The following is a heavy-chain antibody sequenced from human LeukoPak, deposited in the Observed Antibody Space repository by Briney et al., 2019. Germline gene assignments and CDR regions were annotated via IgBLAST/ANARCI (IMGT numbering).Heavy chain of an antibody. CDR2: IYYSGST. Sequence: PSETLSLTCSVSGASISSSSYFWGWIRQPPGKGLEWIGSIYYSGSTYYNPSLKSRVTISGDTSKKQFSLKLSSVTAADTAVYYCARGYCSTNRCYNWFDPWGQGTLVTVSS. CDR3: ARGYCSTNRCYNWFDP. V-gene: IGHV4-39*01. J-gene: IGHJ5*02. CDR1: GASISSSSYF. D-gene: IGHD2-2*01.